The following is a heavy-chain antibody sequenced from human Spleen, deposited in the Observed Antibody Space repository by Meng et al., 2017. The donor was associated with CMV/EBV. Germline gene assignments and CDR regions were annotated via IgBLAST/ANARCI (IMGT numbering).Heavy chain of an antibody. J-gene: IGHJ4*02. CDR3: ATPPGGQWLVRDY. CDR2: INPNSGGT. CDR1: GYTFTGYY. Sequence: ASVQVSCKASGYTFTGYYMHWVRQAPGQGLEWMGWINPNSGGTNYAQKFQGRVTMTRDTSISTAYMELSRLRSDDTAVYYCATPPGGQWLVRDYWGQGTLVTVSS. D-gene: IGHD6-19*01. V-gene: IGHV1-2*02.